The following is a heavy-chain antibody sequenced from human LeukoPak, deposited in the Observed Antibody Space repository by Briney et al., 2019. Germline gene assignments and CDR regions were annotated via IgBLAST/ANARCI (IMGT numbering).Heavy chain of an antibody. CDR3: ARGGGSGSSTLYYFDY. D-gene: IGHD3-10*01. Sequence: GGSLRLSCAASGFTFSSYAMHWVRQAPGKGLEWVAFIRYDGSNKYYADSVKGRFTISRDNSKNTLYLQMNSLRAEDTAVYYCARGGGSGSSTLYYFDYWGQGTLVTVSS. CDR1: GFTFSSYA. CDR2: IRYDGSNK. J-gene: IGHJ4*02. V-gene: IGHV3-30*02.